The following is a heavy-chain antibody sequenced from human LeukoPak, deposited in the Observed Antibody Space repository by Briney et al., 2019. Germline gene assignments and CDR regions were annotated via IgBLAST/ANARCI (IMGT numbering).Heavy chain of an antibody. Sequence: GGSLRLSCAASGFTFSSYGMHWVRQAPGKGLEWVAVISYDGSNKYYADSVKGRFTISRDNSKNTLYLQMNSLRAEDTAVYYCAKELMVRGYYYGMDVWAKGPRSPSP. J-gene: IGHJ6*02. D-gene: IGHD3-10*01. CDR3: AKELMVRGYYYGMDV. V-gene: IGHV3-30*18. CDR1: GFTFSSYG. CDR2: ISYDGSNK.